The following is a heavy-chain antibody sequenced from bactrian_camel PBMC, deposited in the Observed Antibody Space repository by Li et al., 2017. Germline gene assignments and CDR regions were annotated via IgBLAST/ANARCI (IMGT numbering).Heavy chain of an antibody. J-gene: IGHJ4*01. V-gene: IGHV3S10*01. CDR3: AAGYIGSRCDLAATSYNY. Sequence: DVQLVESGGGSVQAGGSLRLSCTHFGYSSSRHCMGWFRQAPGKAREGIAGIRRDGDEYYADSVKGRFTISQDNAKNTVYLQMNSLEAEDTAMYYCAAGYIGSRCDLAATSYNYWGQGTQVTVS. CDR1: GYSSSRHC. D-gene: IGHD5*01. CDR2: IRRDGDE.